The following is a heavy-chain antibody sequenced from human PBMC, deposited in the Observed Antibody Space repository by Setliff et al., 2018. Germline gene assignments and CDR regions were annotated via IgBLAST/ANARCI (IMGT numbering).Heavy chain of an antibody. J-gene: IGHJ5*02. CDR3: ARSRSNFWSGYFNWFDP. CDR2: IYPGDSDT. V-gene: IGHV5-51*01. D-gene: IGHD3-3*01. CDR1: GYSFTSYW. Sequence: PGESLKISCKGSGYSFTSYWIGWVRQMPGKALEWMGIIYPGDSDTRYSPSFQGQVTISADKSISTAYLQWSSLKASDTAMYYCARSRSNFWSGYFNWFDPWGQGTLVTVSS.